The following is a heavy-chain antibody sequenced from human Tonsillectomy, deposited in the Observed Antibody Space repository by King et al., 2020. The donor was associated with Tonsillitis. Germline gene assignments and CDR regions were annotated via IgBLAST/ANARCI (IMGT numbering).Heavy chain of an antibody. CDR1: GGSFSGYY. V-gene: IGHV4-34*01. CDR3: AIWPYYYYMDV. J-gene: IGHJ6*03. CDR2: INHSGST. D-gene: IGHD3-16*01. Sequence: VQLQQWGAGLLKPSETLSLTCAVYGGSFSGYYWSWIRQPPGKGLEWIGEINHSGSTNYNPSLTSRVTISVDTSKNQFSLKLSSVTAADTAVYYCAIWPYYYYMDVWGEGPTVTVSS.